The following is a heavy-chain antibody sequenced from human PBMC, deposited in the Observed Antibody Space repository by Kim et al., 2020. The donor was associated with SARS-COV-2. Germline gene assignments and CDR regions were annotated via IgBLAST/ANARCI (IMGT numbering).Heavy chain of an antibody. V-gene: IGHV1-69*13. J-gene: IGHJ6*02. D-gene: IGHD3-10*01. Sequence: SVKVSCKASGGTFSSYAISWVRQAPGQGLEWMGGIIPIFCTANYAQKFQGRVTITADESTSTAYMELSSLRSEVTAEYYWARDGVRGITMVRGGENYGMDVWGQGATVTVSS. CDR1: GGTFSSYA. CDR2: IIPIFCTA. CDR3: ARDGVRGITMVRGGENYGMDV.